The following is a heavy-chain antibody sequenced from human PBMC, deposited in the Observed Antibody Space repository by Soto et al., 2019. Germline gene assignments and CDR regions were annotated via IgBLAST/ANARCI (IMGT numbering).Heavy chain of an antibody. CDR1: GGSVSSGTYY. Sequence: QLQLQESGPGLVKPSETLSLTCTVSGGSVSSGTYYWGWIRQPPGKGLEWIGSIDYSGTTYYNPSLKSRVRISFDTSKNQFSLKVTSVTAADPAVYYCARLESEFGATMDVWGQGTTVTVSS. D-gene: IGHD3-10*01. CDR2: IDYSGTT. CDR3: ARLESEFGATMDV. V-gene: IGHV4-39*01. J-gene: IGHJ6*02.